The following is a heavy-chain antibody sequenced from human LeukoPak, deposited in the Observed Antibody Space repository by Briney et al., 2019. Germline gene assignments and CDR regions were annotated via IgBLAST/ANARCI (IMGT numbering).Heavy chain of an antibody. Sequence: SETLSLTCTVSGGSISSSSYYWGWIRQPPGKGLEWIGSIYYSGSTYYNPSLKSRVTISVDTSKNQFSLKLSSVTAADTAVYYCARDLSDYVWGIMRDYWGQGTLVTVSS. CDR1: GGSISSSSYY. V-gene: IGHV4-39*07. CDR3: ARDLSDYVWGIMRDY. D-gene: IGHD3-16*01. CDR2: IYYSGST. J-gene: IGHJ4*02.